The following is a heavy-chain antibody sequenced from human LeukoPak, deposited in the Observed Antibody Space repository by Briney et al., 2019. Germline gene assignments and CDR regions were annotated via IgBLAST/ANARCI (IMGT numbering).Heavy chain of an antibody. J-gene: IGHJ5*01. V-gene: IGHV3-23*01. CDR2: INANSGTT. D-gene: IGHD6-19*01. Sequence: GGSLSLSCTASGFAFSVYAMSWLRQPPGKGLEWVSTINANSGTTSYAASVRGRFTISRDNSKNTLYLQLNTLRADDTATYYCAKPISGGLAVTADWFHPWGQGTLVVVSS. CDR1: GFAFSVYA. CDR3: AKPISGGLAVTADWFHP.